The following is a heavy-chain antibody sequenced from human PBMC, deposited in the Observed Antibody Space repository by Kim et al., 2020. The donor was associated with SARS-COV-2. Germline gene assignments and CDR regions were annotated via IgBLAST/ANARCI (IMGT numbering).Heavy chain of an antibody. J-gene: IGHJ2*01. V-gene: IGHV4-39*01. Sequence: SETLSLTCTVSSGSVSTTSYYWAWIRQPPGKGLQWIGSIYYSGSTYYNPSLKSRVIISVDTSKDQFSLKLSSLIAADTAVYYCARGHYDFWSGSYWYLDL. D-gene: IGHD3-3*01. CDR2: IYYSGST. CDR3: ARGHYDFWSGSYWYLDL. CDR1: SGSVSTTSYY.